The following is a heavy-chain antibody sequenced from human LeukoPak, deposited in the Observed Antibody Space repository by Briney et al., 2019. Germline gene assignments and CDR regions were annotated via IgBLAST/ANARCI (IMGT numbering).Heavy chain of an antibody. CDR3: ARHRARGITFGGVIVHYYFDY. Sequence: LRLSCAASGFTFDDYGMSWVRQAPGKGLEWIGSIYYSGSTYYNPSLKSRVTISVDTSKNQFSLKLSSVTAADTAVYYCARHRARGITFGGVIVHYYFDYWGRGTLVTVSS. V-gene: IGHV4-30-2*03. D-gene: IGHD3-16*02. CDR1: GFTFDDYG. CDR2: IYYSGST. J-gene: IGHJ4*02.